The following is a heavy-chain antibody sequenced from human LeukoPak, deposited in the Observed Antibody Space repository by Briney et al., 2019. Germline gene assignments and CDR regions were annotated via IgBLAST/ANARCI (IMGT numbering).Heavy chain of an antibody. V-gene: IGHV3-66*01. J-gene: IGHJ4*02. D-gene: IGHD6-19*01. CDR3: ARTREQWQVLDY. Sequence: GGSLRLSCAASGFTVSDNYMSWVRQAPGKGLEWVSVIYSGGSTYYADSVKGRFTVSRDNSKNMVYLQMNSLRDEDTAVYYCARTREQWQVLDYWGQGTLVTVSS. CDR1: GFTVSDNY. CDR2: IYSGGST.